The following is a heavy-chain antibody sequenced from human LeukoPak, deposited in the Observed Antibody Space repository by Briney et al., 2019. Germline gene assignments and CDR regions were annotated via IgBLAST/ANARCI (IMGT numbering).Heavy chain of an antibody. CDR3: ARGGNVVVPAAIPFDY. Sequence: PGGSLRLSCAASGFTFSSYAMTWVRQPPGKGLEWIGYIYYSGSTNYNPSLKSRVTISVDTSKNQFSLKLSSVTAADTAVYYCARGGNVVVPAAIPFDYWGQGTLVTVSS. J-gene: IGHJ4*02. V-gene: IGHV4-59*01. CDR1: GFTFSSYA. D-gene: IGHD2-2*02. CDR2: IYYSGST.